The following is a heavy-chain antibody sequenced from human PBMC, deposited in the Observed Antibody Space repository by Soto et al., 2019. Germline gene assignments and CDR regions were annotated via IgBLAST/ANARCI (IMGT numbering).Heavy chain of an antibody. V-gene: IGHV5-51*01. CDR2: IYPGDSDT. D-gene: IGHD6-19*01. CDR1: GYSFTSYW. J-gene: IGHJ6*02. CDR3: ARQPHRYSSGWYTGGEYYYYGMDV. Sequence: PVESLKISCKGSGYSFTSYWIGWVRQMPGKGLEWMGIIYPGDSDTRYSPSFQGQVTISADKSISTAYLQWSSLKASDTAMYYCARQPHRYSSGWYTGGEYYYYGMDVWGQGTTVTVSS.